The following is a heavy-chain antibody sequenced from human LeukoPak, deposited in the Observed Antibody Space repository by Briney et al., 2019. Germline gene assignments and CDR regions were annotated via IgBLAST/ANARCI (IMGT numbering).Heavy chain of an antibody. CDR3: ARDLSPILTGSPYGDAFDI. D-gene: IGHD3-9*01. Sequence: GGSLRLSCAASGFTFSSYAMHWVRQAPGKGLEWVAVISYDGSNKYYADSVKGRFTISRDNSKNTLYLQMNSLRAEDTAVYYCARDLSPILTGSPYGDAFDIWGQGTMVTVSS. CDR1: GFTFSSYA. V-gene: IGHV3-30-3*01. J-gene: IGHJ3*02. CDR2: ISYDGSNK.